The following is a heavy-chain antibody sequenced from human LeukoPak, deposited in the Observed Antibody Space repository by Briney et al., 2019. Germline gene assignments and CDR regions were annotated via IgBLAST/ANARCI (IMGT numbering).Heavy chain of an antibody. CDR3: ARGLFGVVTIGYNWFDP. Sequence: SETLSLTCAAYGGSFSGYYWSWIRQPPGKGLEWIGEINHSGSTNYNPSLKSRVTISVDTSKNQFSLKLSSVTAADTAVYYCARGLFGVVTIGYNWFDPWGQGTLVTVSS. CDR1: GGSFSGYY. CDR2: INHSGST. V-gene: IGHV4-34*01. J-gene: IGHJ5*02. D-gene: IGHD3-3*01.